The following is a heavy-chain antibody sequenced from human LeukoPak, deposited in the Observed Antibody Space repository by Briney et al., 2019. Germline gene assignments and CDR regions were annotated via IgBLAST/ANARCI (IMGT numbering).Heavy chain of an antibody. J-gene: IGHJ4*02. Sequence: ASVKVSCKASGYTFTSYDINWVRQATGQGLEWMGWMNPNSGNTGYAQKFQGRVTMTRNTSISTAYMELSSLRSEDTAVYYCARAPKRGYGGTYYFDYWGQGTLVTVCS. CDR2: MNPNSGNT. V-gene: IGHV1-8*01. D-gene: IGHD4-23*01. CDR1: GYTFTSYD. CDR3: ARAPKRGYGGTYYFDY.